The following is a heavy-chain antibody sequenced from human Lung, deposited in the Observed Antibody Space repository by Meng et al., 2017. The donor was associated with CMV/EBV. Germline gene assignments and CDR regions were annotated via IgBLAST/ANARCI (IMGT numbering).Heavy chain of an antibody. Sequence: QGQLVQSGSELKRPGASVKVSCRPSGYTFTSYAINWVRQAPGQGPDWMGWIDPNTGNPTYDQGFTGRFVFSLDTSVSTAYLQINSLRADDTAVYYCARDSPLDGYSLLDYWGQGTLVTVSS. V-gene: IGHV7-4-1*02. J-gene: IGHJ4*02. CDR2: IDPNTGNP. CDR1: GYTFTSYA. D-gene: IGHD5-24*01. CDR3: ARDSPLDGYSLLDY.